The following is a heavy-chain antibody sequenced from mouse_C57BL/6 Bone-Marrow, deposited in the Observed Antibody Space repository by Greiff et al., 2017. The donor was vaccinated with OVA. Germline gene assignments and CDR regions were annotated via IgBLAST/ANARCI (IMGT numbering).Heavy chain of an antibody. CDR3: ESTIITTVVARDY. Sequence: QVQLQQSGAELAKPGASVKLSCKASGYTFTSYWMHWVKQRPGQGLEWIGYINPSSGYTKYNQKFKNKATLTADKSSSTAYMQLSSLTYEDSAVYYCESTIITTVVARDYWGQGTSLTVSS. D-gene: IGHD1-1*01. CDR2: INPSSGYT. V-gene: IGHV1-7*01. J-gene: IGHJ2*02. CDR1: GYTFTSYW.